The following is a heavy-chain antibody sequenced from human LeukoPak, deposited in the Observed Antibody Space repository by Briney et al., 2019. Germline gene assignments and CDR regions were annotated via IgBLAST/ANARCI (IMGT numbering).Heavy chain of an antibody. CDR3: ARDIVRGYYYDSSGYYPFDY. D-gene: IGHD3-22*01. Sequence: PGGSLRLSCAASGFTFNKYSMNWVRQAPGKGLEWVASISSSSVYIHYADLVKGRFTISRDNAKNLMFLQMNSLRAEDTAVYYCARDIVRGYYYDSSGYYPFDYWGQGTLVTVSS. J-gene: IGHJ4*02. CDR2: ISSSSVYI. V-gene: IGHV3-21*01. CDR1: GFTFNKYS.